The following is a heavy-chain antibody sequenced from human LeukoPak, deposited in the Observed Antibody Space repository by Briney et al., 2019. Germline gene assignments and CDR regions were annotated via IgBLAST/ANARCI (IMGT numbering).Heavy chain of an antibody. CDR1: GYSLSSGYY. Sequence: SETLSLTCNVSGYSLSSGYYWGWIRPAPGKGVEWIGSFYHTGTTYYNPSLKSRVTLSGDTSTNQFSLKVNSVTAADTAVYYCARVWEAYYFDNWGQGTLVTVSS. V-gene: IGHV4-38-2*02. CDR3: ARVWEAYYFDN. D-gene: IGHD1-26*01. J-gene: IGHJ4*02. CDR2: FYHTGTT.